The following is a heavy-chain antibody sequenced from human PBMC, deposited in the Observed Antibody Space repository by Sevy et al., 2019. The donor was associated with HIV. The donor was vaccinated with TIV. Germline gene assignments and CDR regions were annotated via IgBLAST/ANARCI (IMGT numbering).Heavy chain of an antibody. Sequence: GGSLRLSCAASGFTFSSYGMHWVRQAPGKGLEWVAVISYDGSNKYYADSVKGRFTISRYNSKNTLYLQMNSLGAEARAVYYCAKDLGHIGVVTAPHSWGQGTLVTVSS. J-gene: IGHJ4*02. CDR2: ISYDGSNK. CDR3: AKDLGHIGVVTAPHS. V-gene: IGHV3-30*18. D-gene: IGHD2-21*02. CDR1: GFTFSSYG.